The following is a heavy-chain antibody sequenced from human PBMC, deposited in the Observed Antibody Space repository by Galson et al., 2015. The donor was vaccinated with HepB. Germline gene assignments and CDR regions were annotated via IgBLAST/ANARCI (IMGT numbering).Heavy chain of an antibody. J-gene: IGHJ6*02. Sequence: SVKVSCKASGGTFSSYAISWVRQAPGQGLEWMGGIIPIFGTANYAQKFRGRVTITADESTSTAYMELSSLRSEDTAVYYYARTTMVRGVITYYYYYGMDVWGQGTTVTVSS. CDR3: ARTTMVRGVITYYYYYGMDV. D-gene: IGHD3-10*01. CDR2: IIPIFGTA. CDR1: GGTFSSYA. V-gene: IGHV1-69*13.